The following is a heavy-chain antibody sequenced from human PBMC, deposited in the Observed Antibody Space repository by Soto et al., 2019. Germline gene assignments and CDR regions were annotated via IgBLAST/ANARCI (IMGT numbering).Heavy chain of an antibody. J-gene: IGHJ6*02. CDR1: GYTFTSYD. V-gene: IGHV1-8*01. D-gene: IGHD3-10*01. CDR2: MNPNSGNT. Sequence: QVQLVQSGAEVKKPGASVKVSCKASGYTFTSYDINWVRQATGQGLEWMGWMNPNSGNTGYAQKFQGRVTMTRNTSISTAFMELSSLRSEDTAVYYCARDLWFGEPRGGYYYYYGMDVWGQGTTVTVSS. CDR3: ARDLWFGEPRGGYYYYYGMDV.